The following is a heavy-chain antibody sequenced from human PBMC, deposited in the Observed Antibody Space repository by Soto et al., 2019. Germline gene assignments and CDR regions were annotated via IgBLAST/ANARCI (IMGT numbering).Heavy chain of an antibody. CDR3: ATWHEREHAYDV. CDR2: LYDLDGS. D-gene: IGHD1-1*01. V-gene: IGHV3-53*01. J-gene: IGHJ3*01. Sequence: DVQLVESGGGLIQPGESLRLSCAAFGFTISGKKYVAWLRQAPGKGLEWVSALYDLDGSFYAASVKGRFTTSSDSSKTTVYLQMNDPRPDDTAVYYCATWHEREHAYDVWGQGTTVTVSS. CDR1: GFTISGKKY.